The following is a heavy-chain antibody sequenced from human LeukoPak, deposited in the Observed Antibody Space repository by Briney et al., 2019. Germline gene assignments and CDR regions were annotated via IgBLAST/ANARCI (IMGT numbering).Heavy chain of an antibody. Sequence: PSETLPLTRTVSGDSISDFYWSWIRQSQEKGLEWIGEVYYSGSTHYNPSLKSRVTISVDTSKNQFSLSLRSVTAADTAVYYCARELDGNGGWFDPWGQGTVVTVSA. D-gene: IGHD5-24*01. J-gene: IGHJ5*02. CDR2: VYYSGST. CDR3: ARELDGNGGWFDP. V-gene: IGHV4-59*01. CDR1: GDSISDFY.